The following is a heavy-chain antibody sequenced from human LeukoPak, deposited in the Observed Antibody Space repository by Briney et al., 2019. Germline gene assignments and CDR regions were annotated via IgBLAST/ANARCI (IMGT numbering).Heavy chain of an antibody. CDR2: IKQEGSEK. CDR1: GWTFSNYW. J-gene: IGHJ4*02. Sequence: GGALELPWAACGWTFSNYWMRWVGQAEGKGREWVGNIKQEGSEKYYVDSVKGRFTISRDNAKNSLYLQMNSLRAEDTAVYYCAKGSNWNLPYYFDYWGQGTLVTVSS. D-gene: IGHD1-20*01. V-gene: IGHV3-7*01. CDR3: AKGSNWNLPYYFDY.